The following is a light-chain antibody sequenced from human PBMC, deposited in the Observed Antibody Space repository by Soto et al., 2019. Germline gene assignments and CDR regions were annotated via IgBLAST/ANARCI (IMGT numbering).Light chain of an antibody. CDR1: QSVSSN. Sequence: EIVMTQSPATLSVSPGERATLSCRASQSVSSNLAWYQQKPGQAPRLLIDGASTRATGIPARFSGRGSGTEFTLTISSLQSEDFAVYYCHQYNNCPWTFGQGTKVDIK. CDR2: GAS. J-gene: IGKJ1*01. V-gene: IGKV3D-15*01. CDR3: HQYNNCPWT.